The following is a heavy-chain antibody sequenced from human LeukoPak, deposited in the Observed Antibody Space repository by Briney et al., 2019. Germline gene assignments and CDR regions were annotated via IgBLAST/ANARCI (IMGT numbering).Heavy chain of an antibody. Sequence: AGGSLRLSCAASGFTFDDYGMSWVRHAPGKGLEWVSGINWNGGSTGYADSVKGRFTISRNNAKNSLYLQMNSLRAEDTALYYCARTDDTSGYYYPTFDYWGQGTLVTVSS. CDR2: INWNGGST. CDR1: GFTFDDYG. V-gene: IGHV3-20*04. CDR3: ARTDDTSGYYYPTFDY. J-gene: IGHJ4*02. D-gene: IGHD3-22*01.